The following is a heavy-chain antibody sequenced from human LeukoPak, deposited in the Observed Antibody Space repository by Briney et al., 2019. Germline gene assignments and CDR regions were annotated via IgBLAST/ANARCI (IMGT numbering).Heavy chain of an antibody. V-gene: IGHV1-2*02. CDR1: GYTFTGYY. CDR3: ARDSLPYYDFWSGHRGFDY. CDR2: INPNSGGT. D-gene: IGHD3-3*01. Sequence: ASVKVSCKASGYTFTGYYMHWVRQAPGQGLEWMGWINPNSGGTNYAQKLQGRVTMTTDTSTSTAYMELRSLRSDDTAVYYCARDSLPYYDFWSGHRGFDYWGQGTLVTVSS. J-gene: IGHJ4*02.